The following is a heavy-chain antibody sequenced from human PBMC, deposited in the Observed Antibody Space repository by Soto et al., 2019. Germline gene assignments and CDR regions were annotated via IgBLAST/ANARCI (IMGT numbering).Heavy chain of an antibody. CDR3: VTGYSSGWYEIY. J-gene: IGHJ4*02. CDR1: VFIFSTYA. D-gene: IGHD6-19*01. CDR2: INTGAGT. Sequence: GGSLRLSCSASVFIFSTYAMLWVRQAPGKGLEYVSAINTGAGTSYADSVKGRFTISRDTSKSTLYLQMRSLRPEDTAVYYCVTGYSSGWYEIYWGKGSPVTGSS. V-gene: IGHV3-64D*06.